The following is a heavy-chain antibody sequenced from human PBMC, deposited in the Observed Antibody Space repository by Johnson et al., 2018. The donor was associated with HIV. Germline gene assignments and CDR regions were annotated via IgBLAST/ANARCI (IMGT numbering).Heavy chain of an antibody. Sequence: VQLVESGGGVVRPGGSLRLSCAPSGFTFDDYGMSWVRQAPGKGLEWVSGINWNGGSTGYADSVKGRFTISRDNAKNSLYLQMNSLRAEDTAVYYCAKGSRGSYLYDAFDIWGQWTMVTVSS. CDR2: INWNGGST. CDR1: GFTFDDYG. V-gene: IGHV3-20*04. J-gene: IGHJ3*02. D-gene: IGHD1-26*01. CDR3: AKGSRGSYLYDAFDI.